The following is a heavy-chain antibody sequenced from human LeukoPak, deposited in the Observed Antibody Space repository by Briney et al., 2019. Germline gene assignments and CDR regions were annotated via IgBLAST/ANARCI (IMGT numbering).Heavy chain of an antibody. V-gene: IGHV1-18*04. CDR3: ARVPKIVVVPAAIDPPRNGFDP. CDR1: GYTFTSYG. J-gene: IGHJ5*02. Sequence: ASVKVSCKASGYTFTSYGISWVRQAPGQGLEWMGWISAYNGNTNYAQKLQGRVTMTTDTSTSTAYMELRSLRSDDTAVYYCARVPKIVVVPAAIDPPRNGFDPWGQGTLVTVSS. CDR2: ISAYNGNT. D-gene: IGHD2-2*02.